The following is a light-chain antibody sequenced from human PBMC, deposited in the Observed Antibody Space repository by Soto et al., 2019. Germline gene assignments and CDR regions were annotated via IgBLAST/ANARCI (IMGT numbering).Light chain of an antibody. V-gene: IGKV3-11*01. CDR2: DAS. J-gene: IGKJ3*01. CDR1: QSVSRN. CDR3: QQRRNWAT. Sequence: EIVLAQYRATVYLAAGARASLSCRASQSVSRNLAWYQQKPGQAPRLLIYDASNRATGIPARFSGSGSVTDFTLTISSLEPEDFAVYYCQQRRNWATFAPGTKVDIK.